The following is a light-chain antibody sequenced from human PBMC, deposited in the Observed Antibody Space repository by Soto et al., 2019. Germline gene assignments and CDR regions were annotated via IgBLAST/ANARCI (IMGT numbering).Light chain of an antibody. CDR2: KAS. CDR1: QTISSW. J-gene: IGKJ1*01. V-gene: IGKV1-5*03. CDR3: QQYDYYPT. Sequence: DIQMTQSPSTLSGSVGDRVTITCRASQTISSWLAWYQQKPGKAPKLLIYKASTLKSGVPSRFSGSGSGTEFTLTISSLQPDDFATYYCQQYDYYPTFGQGTKVDIK.